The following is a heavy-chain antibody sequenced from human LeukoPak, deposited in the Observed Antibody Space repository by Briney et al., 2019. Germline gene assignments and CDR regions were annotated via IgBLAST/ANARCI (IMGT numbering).Heavy chain of an antibody. CDR3: ARGGAVLRFLEWSLEHFDY. Sequence: SETLSLTCTVSGGSISSGDYYWSWIRQPPGTGLEWVGYIYYSGSTYYNPSLKSRVTISVDTSKNQFSLKLSSVTAADTAVYYCARGGAVLRFLEWSLEHFDYWGQGTLVTVSS. V-gene: IGHV4-30-4*08. J-gene: IGHJ4*02. CDR2: IYYSGST. CDR1: GGSISSGDYY. D-gene: IGHD3-3*01.